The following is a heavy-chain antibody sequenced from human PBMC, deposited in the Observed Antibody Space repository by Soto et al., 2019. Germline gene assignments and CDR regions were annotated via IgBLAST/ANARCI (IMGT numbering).Heavy chain of an antibody. CDR1: GYTFTSYW. CDR2: IYPGDSDT. CDR3: AIRNQVITTCGISYFDA. J-gene: IGHJ5*02. V-gene: IGHV5-51*01. Sequence: PGESLKISCKGSGYTFTSYWIGWVRQMPGKGPEWVGIIYPGDSDTRYSPSFQGQVTISADKSISTAYLQWSSLKASDTAMYYCAIRNQVITTCGISYFDARSEGSLVTISS. D-gene: IGHD3-10*01.